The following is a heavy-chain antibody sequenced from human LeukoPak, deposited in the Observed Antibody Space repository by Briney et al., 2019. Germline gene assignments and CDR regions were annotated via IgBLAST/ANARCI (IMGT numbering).Heavy chain of an antibody. CDR1: GFTFSDYY. D-gene: IGHD3-10*01. Sequence: GGSLRLSCAASGFTFSDYYMSWIRQAPGKGLEWVANIRQDGSEKYYVDSVKGRFTVSRDIAKQSVFLQMNSLRDEDTAVYFCARLSAMVRGPEDIFYFEYWGLGTLVTVSS. CDR3: ARLSAMVRGPEDIFYFEY. J-gene: IGHJ4*02. V-gene: IGHV3-7*01. CDR2: IRQDGSEK.